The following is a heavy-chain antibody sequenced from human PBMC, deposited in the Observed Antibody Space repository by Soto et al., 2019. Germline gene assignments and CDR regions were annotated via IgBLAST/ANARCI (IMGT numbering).Heavy chain of an antibody. D-gene: IGHD3-10*01. CDR2: ISSSSSTI. J-gene: IGHJ4*02. Sequence: PGGSLRLSCAASGFTFSSYSMNWVRQAPGKGLEWVSYISSSSSTIYYADSVKGRFTISRDNAKNSLYLQMNSLRDEDTAVYYCARAPSRWFGEFHYPYFDYWGQGTLVTVSS. CDR3: ARAPSRWFGEFHYPYFDY. CDR1: GFTFSSYS. V-gene: IGHV3-48*02.